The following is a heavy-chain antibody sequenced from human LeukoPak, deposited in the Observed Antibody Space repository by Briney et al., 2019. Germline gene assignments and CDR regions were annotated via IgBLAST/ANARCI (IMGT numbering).Heavy chain of an antibody. J-gene: IGHJ4*02. D-gene: IGHD1-26*01. CDR1: GGTFSSYA. CDR2: IIPIFGTA. V-gene: IGHV1-69*13. Sequence: SVKVSCKASGGTFSSYAISWVRQAPGQGLEWMGGIIPIFGTANYAQKFQGRVTITADESTSTAYMELSSLRSEDTAVYYCAALNSGSYYLSFDYWGQGTLVTVSS. CDR3: AALNSGSYYLSFDY.